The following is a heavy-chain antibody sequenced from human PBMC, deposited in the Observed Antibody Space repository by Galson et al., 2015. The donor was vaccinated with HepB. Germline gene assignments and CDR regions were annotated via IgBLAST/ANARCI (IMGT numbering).Heavy chain of an antibody. CDR2: IIPIFGTA. D-gene: IGHD3-22*01. V-gene: IGHV1-69*01. CDR3: ARGGGDYDSSGYYRFDY. CDR1: GGIFSIYG. Sequence: SVKVSCKASGGIFSIYGISWVRQAPGQELEWMGGIIPIFGTANYAQKFQGRVTISADESTSTAYMELSSLRSDDTAVYYCARGGGDYDSSGYYRFDYWGQGALVTVAS. J-gene: IGHJ4*02.